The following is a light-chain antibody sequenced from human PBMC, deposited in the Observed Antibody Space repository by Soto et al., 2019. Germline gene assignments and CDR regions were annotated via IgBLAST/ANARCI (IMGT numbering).Light chain of an antibody. CDR1: SSDIGSYDF. V-gene: IGLV2-23*02. CDR2: EVN. J-gene: IGLJ3*02. Sequence: QSALTQPASVSGSPGQSITISCTGSSSDIGSYDFVSWYQQYPGKAPKLAIFEVNQRHSEISDRFSGAKAGKTASLTISGLQADYEAFYYWGAYAGIITLLFGGGTKLTVL. CDR3: GAYAGIITLL.